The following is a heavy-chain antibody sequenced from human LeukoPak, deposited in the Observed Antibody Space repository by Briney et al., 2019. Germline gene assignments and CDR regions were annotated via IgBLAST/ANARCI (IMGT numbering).Heavy chain of an antibody. CDR3: ALGSRAAISSWFDP. Sequence: PSETLSLTCAVYGGSFSGYYWSWIRQPPGKGLEWIGEINHSGSTNYNPSLKSRVTISVDTSKNQFSLKLRSVTGADTAVYYCALGSRAAISSWFDPWGQGTLVTVSS. CDR1: GGSFSGYY. CDR2: INHSGST. J-gene: IGHJ5*02. D-gene: IGHD2-2*01. V-gene: IGHV4-34*01.